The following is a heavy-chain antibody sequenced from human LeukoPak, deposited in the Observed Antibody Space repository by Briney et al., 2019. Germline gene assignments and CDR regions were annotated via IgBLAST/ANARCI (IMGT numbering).Heavy chain of an antibody. CDR1: GFTFSSYW. CDR3: ARDPDCSSTSCYTSWFDP. J-gene: IGHJ5*02. D-gene: IGHD2-2*02. Sequence: GGSLRLPCAASGFTFSSYWMHWVRQAPGKGLVWVSRINSDGSSTSYADSVKGRFTISRDNAKNTLYLQMNSLRAEDTAVYYCARDPDCSSTSCYTSWFDPWGQGTLVTVSS. V-gene: IGHV3-74*01. CDR2: INSDGSST.